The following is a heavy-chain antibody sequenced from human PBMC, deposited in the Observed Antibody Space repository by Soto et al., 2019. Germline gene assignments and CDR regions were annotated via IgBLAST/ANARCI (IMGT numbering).Heavy chain of an antibody. D-gene: IGHD3-16*01. CDR1: GFTFSSYG. CDR3: ARYMTTLPPDAFDI. V-gene: IGHV3-33*01. CDR2: IWYDGSNR. J-gene: IGHJ3*02. Sequence: PGGSLRLSCAASGFTFSSYGMHWVRQAPGKGLEWVAVIWYDGSNRYYADSVKGRFTISRDNSKNTLYLQMNSLRAEDTAVYYCARYMTTLPPDAFDIWGQGTMVTVSS.